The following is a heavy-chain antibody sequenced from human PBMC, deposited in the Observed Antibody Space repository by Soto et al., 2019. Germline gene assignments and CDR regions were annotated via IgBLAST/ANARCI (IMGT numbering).Heavy chain of an antibody. CDR2: IIPILGIA. V-gene: IGHV1-69*04. J-gene: IGHJ4*02. CDR3: AREGAAAGTKHFDY. CDR1: GGTFSSYT. D-gene: IGHD6-13*01. Sequence: SVKVSCKASGGTFSSYTISWVRQAPGQGLEWMGRIIPILGIANYAQKFQGRVTITADKSTSTAYMELSSLRSEDTAVYYCAREGAAAGTKHFDYWGQGTLVTVSS.